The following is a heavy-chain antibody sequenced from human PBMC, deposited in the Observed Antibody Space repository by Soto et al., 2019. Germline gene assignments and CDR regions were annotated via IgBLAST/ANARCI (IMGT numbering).Heavy chain of an antibody. J-gene: IGHJ6*01. V-gene: IGHV3-23*01. CDR3: AKDPLFYYYGMDV. Sequence: EVQLLESGGGLVQPGGSLRLSCAASGFTFSSYAMSWVRQAPGKGMEWVSAISGSGGSTYYADSVKGRFTISRDNSKNTLHMLMSSRRGDETAVEYYAKDPLFYYYGMDVW. CDR2: ISGSGGST. CDR1: GFTFSSYA.